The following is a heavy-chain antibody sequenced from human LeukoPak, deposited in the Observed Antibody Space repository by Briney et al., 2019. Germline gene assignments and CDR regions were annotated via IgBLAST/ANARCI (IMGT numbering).Heavy chain of an antibody. V-gene: IGHV3-30*04. CDR2: ISYDGSNK. J-gene: IGHJ4*02. CDR3: ARGCLRPFDY. Sequence: GGSLRLSCAASGFTFSSYAMYWVRQAPGKGLEWVAVISYDGSNKYYADSVKGRFTISRDNSKNTLYLQMNSLRAEDTAVYYCARGCLRPFDYWGQGTLVTVSS. D-gene: IGHD5/OR15-5a*01. CDR1: GFTFSSYA.